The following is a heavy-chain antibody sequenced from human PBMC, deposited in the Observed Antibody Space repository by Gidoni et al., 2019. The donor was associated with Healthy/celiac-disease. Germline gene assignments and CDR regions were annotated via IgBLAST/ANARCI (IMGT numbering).Heavy chain of an antibody. D-gene: IGHD6-13*01. V-gene: IGHV3-23*01. CDR2: ISGSGGST. CDR3: AKRMPYSSSWYFPAAFDI. CDR1: GFTFSSYA. Sequence: EVQLLESGGGLVQPGGSLRLSCAASGFTFSSYAMSWVRQAPGKGLEWVSAISGSGGSTYYADSVKGRFTISRDNSKNTLYLQMNSLRAEDTAVYYCAKRMPYSSSWYFPAAFDIWGQGTMVTVSS. J-gene: IGHJ3*02.